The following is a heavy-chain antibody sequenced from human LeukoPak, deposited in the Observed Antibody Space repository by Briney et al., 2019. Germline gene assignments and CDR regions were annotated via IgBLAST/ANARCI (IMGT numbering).Heavy chain of an antibody. Sequence: GGSLRLSCEVSGFIFSSYWMSWVRQAPGKGLEWVGNINQEGSERNHGDSVNGRFTISRDNAENSLYLQMNSLRVEDTAVYYCAKDVGTAALFVFYFDLWGRGARVTVSS. J-gene: IGHJ2*01. CDR3: AKDVGTAALFVFYFDL. CDR2: INQEGSER. V-gene: IGHV3-7*03. CDR1: GFIFSSYW. D-gene: IGHD6-6*01.